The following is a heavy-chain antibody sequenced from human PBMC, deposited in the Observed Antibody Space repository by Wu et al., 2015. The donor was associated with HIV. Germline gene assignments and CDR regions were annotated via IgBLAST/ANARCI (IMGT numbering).Heavy chain of an antibody. V-gene: IGHV1-18*01. CDR3: ARVRTEVRGVIIRDGRDAFDI. Sequence: QVQLVQSGAEVKKPGASVKVSCKASGYTFTSYGISWVRQAPGQGLEWMGWISAYNGNTNYAQKLQGRVTMTTDTSTSTAYMELRSLRSDDTAVYYCARVRTEVRGVIIRDGRDAFDIWGQGTMVTVSS. J-gene: IGHJ3*02. D-gene: IGHD3-10*01. CDR2: ISAYNGNT. CDR1: GYTFTSYG.